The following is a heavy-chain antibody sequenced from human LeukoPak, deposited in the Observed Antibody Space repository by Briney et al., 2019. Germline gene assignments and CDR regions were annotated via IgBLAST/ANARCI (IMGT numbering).Heavy chain of an antibody. CDR3: ARVYGDYHFDK. Sequence: SETLSLTCTVFGGSIDISSYYWGWIRQPPGKGPEWIGSIHYSGNTRYSSSLNSRVTISVDTSKNQFSLKLSSVTAADSAVYYCARVYGDYHFDKWGQETLVTVSS. D-gene: IGHD4-17*01. V-gene: IGHV4-39*07. J-gene: IGHJ4*02. CDR2: IHYSGNT. CDR1: GGSIDISSYY.